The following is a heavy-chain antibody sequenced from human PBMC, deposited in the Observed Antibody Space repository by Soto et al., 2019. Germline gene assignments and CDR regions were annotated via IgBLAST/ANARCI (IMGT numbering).Heavy chain of an antibody. J-gene: IGHJ4*02. CDR2: IIHIFGTA. CDR3: ARDRDYGDYERVFDY. CDR1: GGTFSSYA. V-gene: IGHV1-69*12. D-gene: IGHD4-17*01. Sequence: QVQLVQSGAEVKKPGSSVKVSCKASGGTFSSYAISWVRQAPGQGLEWMGGIIHIFGTANYAQKFQGRVTITADESTSRAYVELSSLRSEDTAVYYCARDRDYGDYERVFDYWGQGTLVTVSS.